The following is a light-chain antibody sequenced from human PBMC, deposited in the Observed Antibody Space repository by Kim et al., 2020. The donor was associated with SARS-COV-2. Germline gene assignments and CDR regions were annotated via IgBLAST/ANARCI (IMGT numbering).Light chain of an antibody. CDR1: SSDVGGYNY. J-gene: IGLJ3*02. Sequence: QSALTQPASVSGSPGQSITISCTGTSSDVGGYNYVSWYQQHPGKAPKLMIYDVSNRPSGVSNRFSGTKSGNTASLTICGLQAEDDADYYCTSYTRSSTGVFGGGTQLTVL. CDR2: DVS. CDR3: TSYTRSSTGV. V-gene: IGLV2-14*03.